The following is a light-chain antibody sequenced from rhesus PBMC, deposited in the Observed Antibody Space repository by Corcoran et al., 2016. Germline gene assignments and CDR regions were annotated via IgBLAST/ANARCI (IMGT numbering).Light chain of an antibody. V-gene: IGKV1-38*01. CDR1: QGISSY. J-gene: IGKJ3*01. CDR2: DAS. Sequence: DIQLTQSPSSLSASVGDRVTITCRASQGISSYLAWYQQKSGKAPKLLIFDASSLQSGVPSRFSGRGSGIEFTLTIRRLQPEDFATYYCQQRNTFPFTFGPGTKLDIK. CDR3: QQRNTFPFT.